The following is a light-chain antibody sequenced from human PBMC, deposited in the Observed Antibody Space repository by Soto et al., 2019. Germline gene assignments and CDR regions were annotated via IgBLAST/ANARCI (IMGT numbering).Light chain of an antibody. CDR1: QSVSSSY. Sequence: EIVLTQSPGTLSLSPGERATLSCRARQSVSSSYLAWYQQKPGQAPRLLIYGASSRATGIPDRFSGSGSGTDFTLTISSLEPEDFAVYYCQQRSNWPRITFGQGTRLEIK. V-gene: IGKV3D-20*02. J-gene: IGKJ5*01. CDR3: QQRSNWPRIT. CDR2: GAS.